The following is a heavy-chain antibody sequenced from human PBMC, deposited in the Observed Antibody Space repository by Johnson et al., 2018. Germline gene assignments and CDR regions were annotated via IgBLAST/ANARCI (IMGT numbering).Heavy chain of an antibody. CDR1: GFTFSSYS. Sequence: VQLVETGGGLVKPGGSLRLSCAASGFTFSSYSMNWVRQAPGKGLEWVSSISSSSSYIYYADSVKGRFTISRDNAKNSRYLQMNSLRAEDTAVDYRGRWDYGDYVDYYYYMDVWGKGTTVTVSS. CDR3: GRWDYGDYVDYYYYMDV. J-gene: IGHJ6*03. CDR2: ISSSSSYI. D-gene: IGHD4-17*01. V-gene: IGHV3-21*01.